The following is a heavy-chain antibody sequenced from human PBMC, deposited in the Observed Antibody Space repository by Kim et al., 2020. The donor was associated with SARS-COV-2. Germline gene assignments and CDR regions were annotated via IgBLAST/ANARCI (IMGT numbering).Heavy chain of an antibody. J-gene: IGHJ4*02. CDR3: ARETVVVPAATPRGSHPPDY. D-gene: IGHD2-2*01. Sequence: SVKVSCKASGGTFSSYAISWVRQAPGQGLEWMGGIIPIFGTANYAQKFQGRVTITADESTSTAYMELSSLRSEDTAVYYCARETVVVPAATPRGSHPPDYWGQGTLVTVSS. V-gene: IGHV1-69*13. CDR1: GGTFSSYA. CDR2: IIPIFGTA.